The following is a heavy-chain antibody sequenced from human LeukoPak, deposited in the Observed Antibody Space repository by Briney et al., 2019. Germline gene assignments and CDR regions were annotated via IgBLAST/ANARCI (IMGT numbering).Heavy chain of an antibody. J-gene: IGHJ4*02. CDR2: IDQDGSEN. CDR3: TRLAYYFDF. CDR1: GFSVSSNS. Sequence: TGGSLRLSCTVSGFSVSSNSMSWVRQAPGKGLEWVANIDQDGSENYYVDSVKGRFTISRDNAKNSLYLQMNSLRAEDTAVYYCTRLAYYFDFWGQGTLVTVSS. V-gene: IGHV3-7*01.